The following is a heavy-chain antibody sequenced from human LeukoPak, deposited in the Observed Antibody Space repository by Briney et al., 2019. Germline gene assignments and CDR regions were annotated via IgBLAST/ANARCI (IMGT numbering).Heavy chain of an antibody. Sequence: GGSLRLSCAASGFTFSSYAMSWVRQAPGKGLEWVSAISGSGGSTYYADSVKGRFTISRDNAKNTLYLEMNSLRAEDTAVYYCSRGGTASFDPWGQGTLVTVSS. CDR2: ISGSGGST. D-gene: IGHD1-1*01. CDR3: SRGGTASFDP. CDR1: GFTFSSYA. V-gene: IGHV3-23*01. J-gene: IGHJ5*02.